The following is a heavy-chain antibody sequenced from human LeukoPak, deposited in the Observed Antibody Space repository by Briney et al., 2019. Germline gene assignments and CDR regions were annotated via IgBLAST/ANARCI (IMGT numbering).Heavy chain of an antibody. V-gene: IGHV3-48*03. CDR2: ISRSGSTI. J-gene: IGHJ4*02. D-gene: IGHD3-22*01. CDR3: ARGNTYYYDSSGYYLRVDYFDY. CDR1: GFTFSSYE. Sequence: GGSLRLSCAASGFTFSSYEMNWVRQAPGKGLEWVSYISRSGSTIYYADSVKGRFTISRDNAKNSLYLQMNSLRAEDTAVYYCARGNTYYYDSSGYYLRVDYFDYWGQGTLVTVSS.